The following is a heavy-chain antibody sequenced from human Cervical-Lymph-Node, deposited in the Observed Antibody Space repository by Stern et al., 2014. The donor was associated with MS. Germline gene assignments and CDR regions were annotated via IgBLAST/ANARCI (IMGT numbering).Heavy chain of an antibody. D-gene: IGHD2-21*02. V-gene: IGHV3-23*01. CDR3: AKGVRVTGAGYGVDA. CDR2: ISGSGGNT. CDR1: GFTFSDYA. Sequence: EVQLLESGGGLVQPGGSVRLSCVASGFTFSDYAMPWVRQAPGQVLEWVSSISGSGGNTFYADSVKGRFTISRDNSRNTLSVQMTSLRTEDTAQYYCAKGVRVTGAGYGVDAWGQGATVIVSS. J-gene: IGHJ6*02.